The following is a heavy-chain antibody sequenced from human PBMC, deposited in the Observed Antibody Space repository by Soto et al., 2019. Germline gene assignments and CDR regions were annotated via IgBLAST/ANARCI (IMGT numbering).Heavy chain of an antibody. V-gene: IGHV4-31*03. CDR2: IYYSGST. CDR3: ARGGQDDFWSGYSREDAFDI. Sequence: SETLSLTCTVSGGSISSGGYYWSWIRQHPGKGLEWIGYIYYSGSTYYNPSLKSRVTISVDTSKNQFSLKLSSVTAADTAVYYCARGGQDDFWSGYSREDAFDIWGQGTMVTVSS. J-gene: IGHJ3*02. D-gene: IGHD3-3*01. CDR1: GGSISSGGYY.